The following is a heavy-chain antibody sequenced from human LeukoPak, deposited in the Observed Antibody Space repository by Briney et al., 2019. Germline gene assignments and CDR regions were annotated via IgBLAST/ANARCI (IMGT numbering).Heavy chain of an antibody. CDR3: ARDGLVTMELDY. J-gene: IGHJ4*02. V-gene: IGHV4-34*01. D-gene: IGHD3/OR15-3a*01. CDR2: INHRGST. Sequence: PSETLSLTCAVYGGSFSGYYWSWIRQPPGKGLEWIGEINHRGSTNYNPSLKSRVTVSVDTSKNQFSLKLSSVTAADTAVYYCARDGLVTMELDYWGQGTLVTVSS. CDR1: GGSFSGYY.